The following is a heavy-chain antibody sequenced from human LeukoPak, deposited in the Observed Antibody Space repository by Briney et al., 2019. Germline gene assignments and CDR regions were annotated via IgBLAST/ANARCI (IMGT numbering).Heavy chain of an antibody. D-gene: IGHD5-18*01. CDR3: ARDVDTSSHSSQLDP. J-gene: IGHJ5*02. Sequence: PGGPLRLSCATAGFTFSTFGIHWVRQTPGKGLEWAAAIQSDGSKQYYGDSVKGRFTISRDSSKSTVYLQMNSLRDEDTAVYYCARDVDTSSHSSQLDPWGQGTLVTVSS. CDR1: GFTFSTFG. CDR2: IQSDGSKQ. V-gene: IGHV3-33*01.